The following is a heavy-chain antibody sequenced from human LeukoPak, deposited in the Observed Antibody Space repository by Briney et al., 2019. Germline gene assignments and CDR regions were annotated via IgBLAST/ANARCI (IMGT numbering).Heavy chain of an antibody. J-gene: IGHJ6*02. Sequence: ASVKVSYKASGYTFTSYYMHWVRQAPGQGLEWMGIINPSGGSTSYAQKFQGRVTMTRDTSTSTVYMELSSLRSEDTAVYYCARDPVGATLYYYYGMDVWGQGTTVTVSS. D-gene: IGHD1-26*01. CDR2: INPSGGST. CDR1: GYTFTSYY. V-gene: IGHV1-46*01. CDR3: ARDPVGATLYYYYGMDV.